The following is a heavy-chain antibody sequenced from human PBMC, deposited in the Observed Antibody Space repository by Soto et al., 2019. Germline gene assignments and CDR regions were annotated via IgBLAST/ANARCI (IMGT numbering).Heavy chain of an antibody. Sequence: SETLSLTGNACGVSISSTSYNWGSIPQPPRKGLEWIGAPYYSATAHYNPSLKSRINIPADPSKNHVSPTLPSVTAADTAVYYCASKGSYWGQEARVTVSS. V-gene: IGHV4-39*02. CDR1: GVSISSTSYN. CDR2: PYYSATA. CDR3: ASKGSY. J-gene: IGHJ4*02.